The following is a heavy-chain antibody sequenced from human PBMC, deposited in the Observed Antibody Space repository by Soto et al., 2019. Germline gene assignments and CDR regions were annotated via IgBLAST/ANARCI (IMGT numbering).Heavy chain of an antibody. V-gene: IGHV3-21*01. Sequence: GGSLRLSCAASGFTFSSYSMNWVRQAPGKGLEWVSSISSSSSYIYYADSVKGRFTISRDNAKNSLYLQMNSLRAEDTAVYYCARDKGDYGGIHYDYWGQGTLVTVSS. D-gene: IGHD4-17*01. CDR2: ISSSSSYI. CDR3: ARDKGDYGGIHYDY. J-gene: IGHJ4*02. CDR1: GFTFSSYS.